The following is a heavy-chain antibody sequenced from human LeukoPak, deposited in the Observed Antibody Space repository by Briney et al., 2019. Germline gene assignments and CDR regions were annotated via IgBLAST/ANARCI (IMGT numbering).Heavy chain of an antibody. V-gene: IGHV4-34*01. CDR2: INHSGST. CDR3: ARAARYVVVVAATRWWFDP. J-gene: IGHJ5*02. Sequence: PSETLPLTCAVYGGSFSGYYWSWIRQPPGKGLEWIGEINHSGSTNYNPSLKSRVTISVDTSKNQFSLKLSSVTAADTAVYYCARAARYVVVVAATRWWFDPWGQGTLVTVSS. CDR1: GGSFSGYY. D-gene: IGHD2-15*01.